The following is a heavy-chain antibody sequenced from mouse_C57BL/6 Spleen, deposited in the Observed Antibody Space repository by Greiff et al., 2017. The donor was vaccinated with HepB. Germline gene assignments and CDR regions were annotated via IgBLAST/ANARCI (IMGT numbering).Heavy chain of an antibody. V-gene: IGHV1-52*01. J-gene: IGHJ3*01. CDR3: ARENYGSSPFAY. CDR1: GYTFTSYW. CDR2: IDPSDSET. Sequence: QVQLQQPGAELVRPGSSVKLSCKASGYTFTSYWMHWVKQRPIQGLEWIGNIDPSDSETHYNQKFKDKATLTVDKSSSTAYMQLSSLTSEDSAVYYCARENYGSSPFAYWGQGTRVTVSA. D-gene: IGHD1-1*01.